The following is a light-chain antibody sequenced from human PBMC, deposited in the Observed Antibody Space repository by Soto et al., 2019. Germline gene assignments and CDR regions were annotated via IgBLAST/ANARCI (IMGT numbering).Light chain of an antibody. CDR1: QTISSW. V-gene: IGKV1-5*03. J-gene: IGKJ1*01. Sequence: DIQMTQSPSTLSGSVGDRVTITCRASQTISSWLAWYQQKPGKAPKLLIYKASTLKSGVPSRFSGSGSGTEIPLHISSLAAEDFATYYCQHYNSYSEAFGQGTKVELK. CDR2: KAS. CDR3: QHYNSYSEA.